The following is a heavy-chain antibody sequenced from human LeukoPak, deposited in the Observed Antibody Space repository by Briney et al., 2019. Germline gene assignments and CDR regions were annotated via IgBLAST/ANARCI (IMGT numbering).Heavy chain of an antibody. J-gene: IGHJ6*03. CDR1: GGSISTYS. V-gene: IGHV4-4*07. CDR3: ARGAVSDYYYYMDV. D-gene: IGHD3-16*01. Sequence: SSETLSLTCTISGGSISTYSWAWIRQTAGKGLEWIGRIYSSGTTNYNPSLKSRVSMSLDTSKNQFFLKVNSVTAGDTAVYYCARGAVSDYYYYMDVWGKGTTVTVSS. CDR2: IYSSGTT.